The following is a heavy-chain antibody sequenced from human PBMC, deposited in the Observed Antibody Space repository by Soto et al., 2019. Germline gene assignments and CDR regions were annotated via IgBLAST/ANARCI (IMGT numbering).Heavy chain of an antibody. V-gene: IGHV3-30*18. D-gene: IGHD2-2*01. CDR3: AKDRGGDCPDNSCYFGADY. CDR1: GFTFSSYG. Sequence: GGSLRLSCVGSGFTFSSYGMHWVRQAPGKGLECVAVISDTGSSHYYAASVEGRFTISRENSKNTLSLHMDRLRVEDTAVYYCAKDRGGDCPDNSCYFGADYWGQGTPVTSPQ. CDR2: ISDTGSSH. J-gene: IGHJ4*02.